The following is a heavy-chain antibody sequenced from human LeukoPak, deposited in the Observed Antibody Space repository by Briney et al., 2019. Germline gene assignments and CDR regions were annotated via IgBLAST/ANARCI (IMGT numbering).Heavy chain of an antibody. CDR3: ARGPGSYNLNYIGYYFDY. J-gene: IGHJ4*02. V-gene: IGHV4-4*07. D-gene: IGHD1-7*01. CDR2: IYISGSGST. CDR1: GGSISSYY. Sequence: SETLSLTCTVSGGSISSYYWSWIRQPAGKGLEWIGRIYISGSGSTYYNPSLKSRVTISVDTSKNQFSLKLTSVTAADTAVYYCARGPGSYNLNYIGYYFDYWGQGTLVTVSS.